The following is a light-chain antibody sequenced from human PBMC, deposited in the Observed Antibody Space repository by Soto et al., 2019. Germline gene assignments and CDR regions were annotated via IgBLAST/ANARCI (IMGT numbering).Light chain of an antibody. CDR2: DAS. Sequence: DIQMTQSPSTLSASAGDRVTITCRASQSIGTWLAWYHQKPGKAPKLLIYDASSLESGVPSRFSGSGSGTEFTLTVSSLQPDDFATFYCQQYDSYPYTFGQGTKLEIK. CDR1: QSIGTW. CDR3: QQYDSYPYT. V-gene: IGKV1-5*01. J-gene: IGKJ2*01.